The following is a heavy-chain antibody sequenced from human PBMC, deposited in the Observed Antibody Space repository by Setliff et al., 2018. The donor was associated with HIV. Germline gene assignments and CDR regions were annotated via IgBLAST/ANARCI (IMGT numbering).Heavy chain of an antibody. CDR3: AGGTFHGFDY. V-gene: IGHV3-48*01. J-gene: IGHJ4*02. CDR1: GFTFSSYS. CDR2: ISSSSNTI. Sequence: GGSLRLSCAASGFTFSSYSMNWVRQAPGKGLEWVSYISSSSNTIYYADSVKGRFTISRDNAKNSLYLQMNSLGAEDTAVYYCAGGTFHGFDYWGQGTLVTVSS. D-gene: IGHD3-16*01.